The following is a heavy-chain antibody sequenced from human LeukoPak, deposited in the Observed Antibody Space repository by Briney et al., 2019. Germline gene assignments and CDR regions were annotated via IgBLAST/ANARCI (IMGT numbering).Heavy chain of an antibody. V-gene: IGHV4-34*01. Sequence: SETLSLTCAVYGGSFSGYYWSWIRQPPGKGLEWIGEINHSGSTNYNPSLKSRVTISVDTSKNQFSLKLSSVTAADTAVYYCARHKSRWWGYYGSGSYYKGHFDYWGQGTLVTVSS. CDR1: GGSFSGYY. CDR3: ARHKSRWWGYYGSGSYYKGHFDY. CDR2: INHSGST. J-gene: IGHJ4*02. D-gene: IGHD3-10*01.